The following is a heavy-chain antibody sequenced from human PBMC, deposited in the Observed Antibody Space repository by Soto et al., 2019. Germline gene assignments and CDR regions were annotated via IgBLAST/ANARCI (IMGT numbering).Heavy chain of an antibody. V-gene: IGHV3-30*18. J-gene: IGHJ4*02. CDR3: AKDIVSSGCYWSATLDY. CDR2: ISYDGSNK. CDR1: GFTFSSYG. D-gene: IGHD6-25*01. Sequence: QVQLVESGGGVVQPGRSLRLSCAASGFTFSSYGMHWVRQAPGKGLEWVAVISYDGSNKYYADSVKGRFTISRDNSKNTLYLQMNSLRAEDTAVYYCAKDIVSSGCYWSATLDYWGQGTLVTVSS.